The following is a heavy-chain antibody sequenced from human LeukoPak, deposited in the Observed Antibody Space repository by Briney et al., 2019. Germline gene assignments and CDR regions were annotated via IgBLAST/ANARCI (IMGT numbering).Heavy chain of an antibody. CDR3: ARVVGGSYGDFLNY. Sequence: GGSLRLSCAASGFTFSSYSMNWVRQAPGKGLEWVSSISSSSSYIYYADSVKGRFTISRDNAKNSVYLQMNSLRAEDTAVYFCARVVGGSYGDFLNYWGQGTWSPSPQ. J-gene: IGHJ4*02. D-gene: IGHD1-26*01. V-gene: IGHV3-21*06. CDR1: GFTFSSYS. CDR2: ISSSSSYI.